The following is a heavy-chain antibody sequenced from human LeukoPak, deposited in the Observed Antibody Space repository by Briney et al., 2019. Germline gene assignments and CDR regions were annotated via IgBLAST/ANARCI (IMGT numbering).Heavy chain of an antibody. V-gene: IGHV4-4*08. CDR2: IYTSGST. D-gene: IGHD3-10*01. J-gene: IGHJ6*03. CDR1: GGSISSYY. CDR3: SSQALFGERANYYYDMDV. Sequence: PSETLSLTCTASGGSISSYYWSWIRQPPGKGLEWTGYIYTSGSTNYNPSLKSRVSISVDTSKNQFSLQLSSVPAADTAVYYCSSQALFGERANYYYDMDVWGKGTTVTVSS.